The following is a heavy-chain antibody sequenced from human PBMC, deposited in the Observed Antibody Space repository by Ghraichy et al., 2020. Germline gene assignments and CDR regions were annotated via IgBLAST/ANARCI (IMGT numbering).Heavy chain of an antibody. Sequence: TLSLTCTVSNGSITSGSFYWSWIRQPAGKGLEWIGRIYTSGSTSYNPSLKSRVTISVDMSKNHFSLKLISVTAADTAVYYCAREDFVAATGTSFIDYWGQGTLVTVSS. D-gene: IGHD6-13*01. CDR3: AREDFVAATGTSFIDY. V-gene: IGHV4-61*02. CDR1: NGSITSGSFY. J-gene: IGHJ4*02. CDR2: IYTSGST.